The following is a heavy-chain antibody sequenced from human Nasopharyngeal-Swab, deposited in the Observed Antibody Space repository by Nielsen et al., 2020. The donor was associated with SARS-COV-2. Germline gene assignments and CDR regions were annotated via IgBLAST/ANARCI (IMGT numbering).Heavy chain of an antibody. Sequence: GESLKISCAASGFTFSSFAMSWVRQAPGKGLEWVSGISGSGGSTYYADSVKGRFTISRDNSENTLYLQMNSLRAEDTAVYYCAKVDSYGYWGDCWGQGTLVTVSS. CDR2: ISGSGGST. J-gene: IGHJ4*02. D-gene: IGHD5-18*01. CDR3: AKVDSYGYWGDC. V-gene: IGHV3-23*01. CDR1: GFTFSSFA.